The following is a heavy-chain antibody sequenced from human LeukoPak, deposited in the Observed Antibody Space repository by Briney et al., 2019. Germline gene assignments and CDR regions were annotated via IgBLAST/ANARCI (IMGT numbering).Heavy chain of an antibody. CDR3: ARHDSSGYSSEYFDY. D-gene: IGHD3-22*01. J-gene: IGHJ4*02. V-gene: IGHV4-39*01. Sequence: TSETLSLTCTVSGGSISSSSYYWGWIRQPPGKGLEWIGSIYYSGSTYYNPSLKSRVTISVDTSKNQFSLKLSSVTAADTAVYYCARHDSSGYSSEYFDYWGQGTLVTVSS. CDR1: GGSISSSSYY. CDR2: IYYSGST.